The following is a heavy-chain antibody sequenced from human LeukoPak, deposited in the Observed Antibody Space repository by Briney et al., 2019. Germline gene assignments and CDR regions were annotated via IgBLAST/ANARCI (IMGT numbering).Heavy chain of an antibody. Sequence: PGGSLRLSCAASGFTFSSYGMHWVRQAPGKGLEWVAFIRYDGSNKYYADSVKGRLTISRDNSKNTLYLQMNSLRAEDTAVYYCAKDRRVVSLGTAPFDYWGQGTLVTVSS. CDR1: GFTFSSYG. CDR3: AKDRRVVSLGTAPFDY. V-gene: IGHV3-30*02. D-gene: IGHD7-27*01. J-gene: IGHJ4*02. CDR2: IRYDGSNK.